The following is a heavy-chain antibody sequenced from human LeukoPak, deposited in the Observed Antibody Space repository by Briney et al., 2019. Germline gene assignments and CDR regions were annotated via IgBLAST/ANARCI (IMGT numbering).Heavy chain of an antibody. CDR3: ARGNPTYYDYVWGSYRPPTFDY. D-gene: IGHD3-16*02. CDR2: INHSGST. V-gene: IGHV4-34*01. CDR1: GGSFSGYY. Sequence: SETLSLTCAVYGGSFSGYYWSWIRQPPGKGLEWIGEINHSGSTNYNPSLKSRVTISVDTSKNQFSLKLSSVTAADTAVYYCARGNPTYYDYVWGSYRPPTFDYWGQGALVTASS. J-gene: IGHJ4*02.